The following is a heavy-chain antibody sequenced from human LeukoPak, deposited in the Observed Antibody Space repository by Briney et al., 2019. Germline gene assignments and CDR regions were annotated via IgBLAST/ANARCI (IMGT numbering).Heavy chain of an antibody. V-gene: IGHV1-2*02. Sequence: GASVKVSCKASGYTFTGYYIHWVRQAPGQGLEWMGWSNPNSGGTKYVQKFQGRVTMTRDTSISTAYIELSRLTSDDTAVYYCARERAREGWLRWDFDYWGQGTLVTVSS. D-gene: IGHD5-24*01. CDR1: GYTFTGYY. CDR3: ARERAREGWLRWDFDY. CDR2: SNPNSGGT. J-gene: IGHJ4*02.